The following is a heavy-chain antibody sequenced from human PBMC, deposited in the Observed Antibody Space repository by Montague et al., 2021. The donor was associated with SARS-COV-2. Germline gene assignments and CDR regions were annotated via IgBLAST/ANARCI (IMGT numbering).Heavy chain of an antibody. D-gene: IGHD3-22*01. J-gene: IGHJ4*02. CDR1: GYSISSSNYY. CDR2: IHYSGST. CDR3: ARHGKTRIAIIELVIGDFDY. Sequence: SETLSLTCTVSGYSISSSNYYWCWLRHPPGKVLECIGSIHYSGSTYYNPSNKSRVTISVDTSKNQFSLKLTSVTAADTAVYYCARHGKTRIAIIELVIGDFDYWGQGTLVTVSS. V-gene: IGHV4-39*01.